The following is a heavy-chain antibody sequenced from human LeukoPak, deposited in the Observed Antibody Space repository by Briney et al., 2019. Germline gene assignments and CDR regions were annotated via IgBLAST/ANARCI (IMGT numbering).Heavy chain of an antibody. V-gene: IGHV4-59*01. J-gene: IGHJ4*02. Sequence: PSETLSLTCTVSGGSISSYYWSWIRQPPGKGLEWIGYTYYSGSTNYNPSLKSRVTISVDTSKNQFSLKLSSVTAADTAVYYCARDRSSGYAYFDYWGQGTLVTVSS. CDR3: ARDRSSGYAYFDY. CDR1: GGSISSYY. CDR2: TYYSGST. D-gene: IGHD3-22*01.